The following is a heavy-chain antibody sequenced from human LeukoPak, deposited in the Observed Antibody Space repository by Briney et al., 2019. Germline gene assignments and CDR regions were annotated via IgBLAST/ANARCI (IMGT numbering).Heavy chain of an antibody. Sequence: ASMKVSCKASGYTFTSYGISWVRQAPGQGLEWMGWISAYNGNTNYAQKLQGRVTMTTDTSTSTAYMELRSLRSDDTAVYYCARVSRPIAAAGGWFDPWGQGTLVTVSS. CDR1: GYTFTSYG. J-gene: IGHJ5*02. CDR3: ARVSRPIAAAGGWFDP. CDR2: ISAYNGNT. V-gene: IGHV1-18*01. D-gene: IGHD6-13*01.